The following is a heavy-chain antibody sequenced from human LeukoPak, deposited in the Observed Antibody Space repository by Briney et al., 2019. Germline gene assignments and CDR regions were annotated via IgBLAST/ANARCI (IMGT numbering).Heavy chain of an antibody. Sequence: PGGSLRLSCAASGFTFDDYGMHWVRQTPGKGLEWVSLISGGGSDTFYADFVKGRFTISRDNSKKSLYLQMNSLRSEDTALYFCAKERLYSGTTLDYWGQGTLVTVSA. J-gene: IGHJ4*02. CDR2: ISGGGSDT. V-gene: IGHV3-43*02. D-gene: IGHD1-1*01. CDR3: AKERLYSGTTLDY. CDR1: GFTFDDYG.